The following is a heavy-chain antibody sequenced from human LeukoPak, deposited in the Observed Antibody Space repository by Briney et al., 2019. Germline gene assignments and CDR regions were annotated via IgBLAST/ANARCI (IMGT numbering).Heavy chain of an antibody. CDR3: ARDPDYYGSGSHDY. D-gene: IGHD3-10*01. CDR2: INTDGSST. V-gene: IGHV3-74*01. J-gene: IGHJ4*02. Sequence: GGSLRLSCAASGFTFSNYWMHWVRQAPGKGLVWVSRINTDGSSTSYADSVKGRFTISRDNAKNTLYLQMNSLRAEDTAVYYCARDPDYYGSGSHDYWGQGTLVTVSS. CDR1: GFTFSNYW.